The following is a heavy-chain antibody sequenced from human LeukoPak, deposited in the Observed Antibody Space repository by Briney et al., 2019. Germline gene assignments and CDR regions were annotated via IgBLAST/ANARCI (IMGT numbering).Heavy chain of an antibody. J-gene: IGHJ3*02. V-gene: IGHV1-18*01. CDR2: ISAYNGNT. Sequence: ASVKVSCKASGYTFTSYGISWVRQAPGQGLEWMGWISAYNGNTNYAQKLQGRVTMTTDTSTSTAYMELRSLRSDDTAVYYCARDKVLGAANAYDAFGIWGQGTMVTVSS. CDR1: GYTFTSYG. D-gene: IGHD3-10*01. CDR3: ARDKVLGAANAYDAFGI.